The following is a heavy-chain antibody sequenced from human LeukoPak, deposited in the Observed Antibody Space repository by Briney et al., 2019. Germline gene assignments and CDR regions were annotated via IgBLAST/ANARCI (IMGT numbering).Heavy chain of an antibody. Sequence: GASVKVSCKASGYTFTSYGISWVRQAPGQGLEWMGWISAYNGNTNYAQKLQGRVTMTTDTSTSTAYMELRSLRSDDTAVYHCARRYGSSWSYNWFDPWGQGTLVTVSS. V-gene: IGHV1-18*01. CDR1: GYTFTSYG. CDR3: ARRYGSSWSYNWFDP. D-gene: IGHD6-13*01. CDR2: ISAYNGNT. J-gene: IGHJ5*02.